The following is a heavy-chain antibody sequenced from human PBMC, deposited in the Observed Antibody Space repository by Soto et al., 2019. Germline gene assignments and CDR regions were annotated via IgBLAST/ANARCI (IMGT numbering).Heavy chain of an antibody. CDR1: GFSLSTSGVC. J-gene: IGHJ6*03. Sequence: QITLKESGPTLVKPTQTLTLTCTFSGFSLSTSGVCVGWIRQPPGKALECLALIYWDDDKRYSPSLKSRLTITKYTSKNQVVLTMTNMDPVDTATYYCAHSQGSSWYYYDYYMDVWGKGTTVTVSS. CDR3: AHSQGSSWYYYDYYMDV. V-gene: IGHV2-5*02. D-gene: IGHD6-13*01. CDR2: IYWDDDK.